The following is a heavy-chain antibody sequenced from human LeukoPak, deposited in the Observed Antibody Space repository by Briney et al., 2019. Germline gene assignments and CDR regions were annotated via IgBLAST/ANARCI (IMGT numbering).Heavy chain of an antibody. J-gene: IGHJ5*02. V-gene: IGHV1-46*01. D-gene: IGHD3-10*01. CDR2: INPSGGST. Sequence: GASVKVSCKASGYTFTSYYMHWVRQAPGQGLEWMGIINPSGGSTSYAQKFQGGVTMTRDTSTSTVYMELSSLRSEDTAVYYCARAGQLLWFRESTVDNWFDPWGQGTLVTASS. CDR3: ARAGQLLWFRESTVDNWFDP. CDR1: GYTFTSYY.